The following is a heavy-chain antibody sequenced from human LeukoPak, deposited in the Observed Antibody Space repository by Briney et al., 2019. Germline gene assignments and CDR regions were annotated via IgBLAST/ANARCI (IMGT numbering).Heavy chain of an antibody. Sequence: GASVKVSCKASGYTFTSYGISWVRQAPGQGLEWMGWISAYNGNTNYAQKLQGRVTMTTDTSTSTAYLELRSLGSDDTAVYYCANVRRLRYFDFDPWGQGTLVTVSS. CDR2: ISAYNGNT. J-gene: IGHJ5*02. D-gene: IGHD3-9*01. CDR3: ANVRRLRYFDFDP. CDR1: GYTFTSYG. V-gene: IGHV1-18*01.